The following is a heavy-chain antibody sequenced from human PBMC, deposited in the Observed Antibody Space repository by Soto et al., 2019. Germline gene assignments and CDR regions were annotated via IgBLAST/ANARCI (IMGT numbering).Heavy chain of an antibody. V-gene: IGHV4-39*01. Sequence: SETLSLTCTVSGGSISSSSYYWGCIRQPPGKGLEWIASIDYSGNIYYNPSLKSRVTISVDTSKNQFSLRLSSVTAADTGVYYCVRYDRINMKPYSPEGFHIWGQGTMVTVSS. D-gene: IGHD3-3*02. J-gene: IGHJ3*02. CDR1: GGSISSSSYY. CDR3: VRYDRINMKPYSPEGFHI. CDR2: IDYSGNI.